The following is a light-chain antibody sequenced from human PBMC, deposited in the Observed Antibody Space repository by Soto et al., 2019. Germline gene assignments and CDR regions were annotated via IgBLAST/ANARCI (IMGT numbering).Light chain of an antibody. CDR2: DAS. CDR1: QSVSRN. V-gene: IGKV3-15*01. Sequence: EIVMTQSPATLSVSPGERATLSCRASQSVSRNLAWCQQKPGQAPRLLIYDASTRATGIPARFSGSGSGTESPPSINRPLSEDFAVYYCQQYNSCPLSFVGGPMVEIK. CDR3: QQYNSCPLS. J-gene: IGKJ4*01.